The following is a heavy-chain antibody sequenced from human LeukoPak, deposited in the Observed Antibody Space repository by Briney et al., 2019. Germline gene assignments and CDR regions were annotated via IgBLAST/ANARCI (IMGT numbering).Heavy chain of an antibody. Sequence: GGSLRLSCAASGFNFGSDAMHWVRQAPGKGLEWVAFIWSDGSNDHYADSVRGRFTISRDNSKNTVCLQMNSLRVEDTAVYYCARGHDYGDYPRDYWGQGTLVTVSS. J-gene: IGHJ4*02. CDR1: GFNFGSDA. V-gene: IGHV3-33*01. CDR2: IWSDGSND. D-gene: IGHD4-17*01. CDR3: ARGHDYGDYPRDY.